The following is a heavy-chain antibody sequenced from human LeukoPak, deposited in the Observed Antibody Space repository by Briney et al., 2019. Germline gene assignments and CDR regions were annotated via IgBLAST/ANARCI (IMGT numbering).Heavy chain of an antibody. CDR2: ISAYNGNT. J-gene: IGHJ4*02. Sequence: ASVKVSCKASGYTFTSYGISWVRQAPGQGLEWMGWISAYNGNTNYAQKFQGRVTITADKSTSTAYMELSSLRSEDTAVYYCARAYMVRGVIIGFDYWGQGTLVTVSS. D-gene: IGHD3-10*01. V-gene: IGHV1-18*01. CDR3: ARAYMVRGVIIGFDY. CDR1: GYTFTSYG.